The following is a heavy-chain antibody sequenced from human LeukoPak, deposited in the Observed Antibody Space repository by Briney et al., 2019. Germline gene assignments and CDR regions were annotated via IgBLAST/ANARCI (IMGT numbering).Heavy chain of an antibody. CDR2: INHSGST. CDR3: ARGPLYSSGWYNY. Sequence: SETLSLTCTVSGGSISSSNWWSWVRQPPGKGLEWIGEINHSGSTNYNPSLKSRVTISVDTSKNQFSLKLSSVTAADTAVYYCARGPLYSSGWYNYWGQGTLVTVSS. D-gene: IGHD6-19*01. CDR1: GGSISSSNW. V-gene: IGHV4-4*02. J-gene: IGHJ4*02.